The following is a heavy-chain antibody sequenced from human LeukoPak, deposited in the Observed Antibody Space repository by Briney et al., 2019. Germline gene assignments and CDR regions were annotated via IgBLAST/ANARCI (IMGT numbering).Heavy chain of an antibody. CDR3: ARDSNYYDSSSYLAFDI. V-gene: IGHV1-18*01. D-gene: IGHD3-22*01. Sequence: ASVKVSCKASGYTFTSYGISWVRQAPGQGLEWMGWISAYNGNTNYAQKLQGRVTMTTDTSTSTAYMELRSLRSDDTAVYYCARDSNYYDSSSYLAFDIWGQGTMVTVSS. J-gene: IGHJ3*02. CDR2: ISAYNGNT. CDR1: GYTFTSYG.